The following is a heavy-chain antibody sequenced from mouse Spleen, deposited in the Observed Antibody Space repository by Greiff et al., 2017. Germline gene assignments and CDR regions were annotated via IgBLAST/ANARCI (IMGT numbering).Heavy chain of an antibody. CDR3: ARAPTLGRVFWFAY. V-gene: IGHV1-55*01. D-gene: IGHD2-10*01. Sequence: QVQLQQSGAELVKPGASVKMSCKASGYTFTSYWITWVKQRPGQGLEWIGDIYPGSGSTNYNEKFKSKATLTVDTSSSTAYMQLSSLTSEDSAVYYCARAPTLGRVFWFAYWGQGTLVTVSA. J-gene: IGHJ3*01. CDR1: GYTFTSYW. CDR2: IYPGSGST.